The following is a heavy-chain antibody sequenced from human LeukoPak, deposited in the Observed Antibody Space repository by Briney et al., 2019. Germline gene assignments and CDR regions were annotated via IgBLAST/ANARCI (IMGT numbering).Heavy chain of an antibody. CDR3: ARDRRRRTYGDYPEWFDP. D-gene: IGHD4-17*01. CDR1: GGTFSSYA. J-gene: IGHJ5*02. CDR2: IIPIFGTA. V-gene: IGHV1-69*13. Sequence: ASVKVSCKASGGTFSSYAISWVRQAPGQGLEWMGGIIPIFGTANYAQKFQGRVTITADESTSTAYMELSSLRSEDTAVYYCARDRRRRTYGDYPEWFDPWGQGTLVTVSS.